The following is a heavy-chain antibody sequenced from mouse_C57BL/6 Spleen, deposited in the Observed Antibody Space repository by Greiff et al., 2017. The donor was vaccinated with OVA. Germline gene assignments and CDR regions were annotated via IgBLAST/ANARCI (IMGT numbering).Heavy chain of an antibody. CDR1: GFTFSDYG. CDR2: ISSGSSTI. V-gene: IGHV5-17*01. J-gene: IGHJ3*01. CDR3: AREAWFAY. Sequence: EVKLMESGGGLVKPGGSLKLSCAASGFTFSDYGMHWVRQAPEKGLEWVAYISSGSSTIYYADTVKGRFTISRDNAKNTLFLQMTRLRAEDTAMYYCAREAWFAYWGQGTLVTVSA.